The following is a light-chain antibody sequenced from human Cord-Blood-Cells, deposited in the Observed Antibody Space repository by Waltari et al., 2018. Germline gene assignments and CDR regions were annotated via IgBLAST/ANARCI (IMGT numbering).Light chain of an antibody. CDR3: QQYNNWPPAT. CDR1: QSVSSN. Sequence: EIVMTQSPATLSVSPGERATLSCRASQSVSSNLAWYQQKPGQAPRPLIYGASTRATGIPARFRGSGAGTEVTLTISSLQSEDLAVYYYQQYNNWPPATFGQGTKVEIK. V-gene: IGKV3-15*01. J-gene: IGKJ1*01. CDR2: GAS.